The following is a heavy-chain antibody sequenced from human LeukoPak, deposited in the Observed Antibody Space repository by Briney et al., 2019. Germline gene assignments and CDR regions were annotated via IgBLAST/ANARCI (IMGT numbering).Heavy chain of an antibody. J-gene: IGHJ4*02. CDR3: ARGPDLRIVVVTAIPFDY. Sequence: PSETLSLTCTVSGYSISSGYYWGWIRQPPGKGLEWIGSIYYSGSTYYNPSLKSRVTISVDTSKNQFSLKLSSVTAADTAVYYCARGPDLRIVVVTAIPFDYWGQGTLVTVSS. V-gene: IGHV4-38-2*02. CDR1: GYSISSGYY. CDR2: IYYSGST. D-gene: IGHD2-21*02.